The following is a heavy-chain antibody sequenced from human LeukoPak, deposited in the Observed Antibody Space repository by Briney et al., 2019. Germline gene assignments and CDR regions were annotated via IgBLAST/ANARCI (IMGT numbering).Heavy chain of an antibody. Sequence: ASVTVSCKASGYTFTSYNVHWVRQAPGQGLESMGIINPSGGSTSYAQKFQGRVTMSRDTSTSTVYMELTSLRSEDTAVYYCARGGSGGTGDWFDSWGQGTLVTVSS. CDR1: GYTFTSYN. V-gene: IGHV1-46*01. CDR3: ARGGSGGTGDWFDS. J-gene: IGHJ5*01. D-gene: IGHD3-10*01. CDR2: INPSGGST.